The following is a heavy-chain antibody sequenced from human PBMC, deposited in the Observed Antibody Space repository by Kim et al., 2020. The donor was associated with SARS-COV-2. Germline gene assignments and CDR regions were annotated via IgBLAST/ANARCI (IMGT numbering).Heavy chain of an antibody. D-gene: IGHD2-2*01. CDR3: ASAPFDLSSTILNWFDP. V-gene: IGHV4-31*02. J-gene: IGHJ5*02. Sequence: LKSRVTISVDTSKNQFSLKLSSVTAADTAVYYCASAPFDLSSTILNWFDPWGQGTLVTVSS.